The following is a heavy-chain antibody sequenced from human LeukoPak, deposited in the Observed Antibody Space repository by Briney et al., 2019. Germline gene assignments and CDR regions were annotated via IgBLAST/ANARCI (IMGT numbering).Heavy chain of an antibody. V-gene: IGHV3-53*01. J-gene: IGHJ4*02. Sequence: PGGSLRLSCAASGFTVSSNYMSWVRQAPGKGLEWVSVIYSGGSTYYADSVKGRFTISRDNSKNTLYLQMNSLRAEDTAVYYCASTPPPLYWERYLDYWGQGTLVTVSS. CDR3: ASTPPPLYWERYLDY. CDR1: GFTVSSNY. D-gene: IGHD1-26*01. CDR2: IYSGGST.